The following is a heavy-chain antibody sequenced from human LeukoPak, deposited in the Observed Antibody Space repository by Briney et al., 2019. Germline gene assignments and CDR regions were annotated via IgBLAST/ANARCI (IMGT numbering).Heavy chain of an antibody. Sequence: GGSLRLSCAASGFIFSNYAMNWVRQAPGKGLEWVSTLSGSGGSTYYADSVKGRFTISRDNSKNTLYLQMNSLRAEDTAVYYCAKESGYSYGYTYYYYGLDVWGQGTTVTVSS. J-gene: IGHJ6*02. D-gene: IGHD5-18*01. CDR3: AKESGYSYGYTYYYYGLDV. V-gene: IGHV3-23*01. CDR1: GFIFSNYA. CDR2: LSGSGGST.